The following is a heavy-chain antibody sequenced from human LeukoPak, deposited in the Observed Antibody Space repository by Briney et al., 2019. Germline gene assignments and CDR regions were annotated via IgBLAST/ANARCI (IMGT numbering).Heavy chain of an antibody. Sequence: GGSLRLSCAASGFTFSSYGMHWVRQAPGKGLEWVAVISYDGSNKYYADSVKGRFTIPRDNSKNTLYLQMNSLRAEDTAVYYCAKANTVTKRYFDYWGQGTLVTVSS. J-gene: IGHJ4*02. V-gene: IGHV3-30*18. CDR3: AKANTVTKRYFDY. CDR1: GFTFSSYG. CDR2: ISYDGSNK. D-gene: IGHD4-17*01.